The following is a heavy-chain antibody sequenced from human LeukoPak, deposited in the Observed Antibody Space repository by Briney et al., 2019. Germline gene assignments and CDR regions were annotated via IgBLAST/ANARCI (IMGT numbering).Heavy chain of an antibody. CDR1: GFTFSTYW. V-gene: IGHV3-74*01. CDR2: INRDGSRT. CDR3: AREGPTATTHMDV. D-gene: IGHD4-17*01. Sequence: GGSLRLSCAASGFTFSTYWMQWVRQAPGKGLVWVSRINRDGSRTSYADSVQGRFTISRDNAKNTLYLQMNSLRAEDTGVYYCAREGPTATTHMDVWGKGTTVTVSS. J-gene: IGHJ6*03.